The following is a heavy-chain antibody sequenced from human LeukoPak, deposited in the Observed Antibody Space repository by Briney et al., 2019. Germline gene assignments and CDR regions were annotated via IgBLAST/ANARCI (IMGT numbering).Heavy chain of an antibody. D-gene: IGHD3-3*01. J-gene: IGHJ6*03. CDR2: INPDSGYT. CDR3: ATDPRTTVFGTFRYYYMDV. Sequence: ASVKVSCKASGYTFTGYYMHWVRQAPVQGLEWMGWINPDSGYTNYAQKFQGRVTMTRDTSINTAYMELSRLTSDDTAVYYCATDPRTTVFGTFRYYYMDVWGEGTTVAVSS. V-gene: IGHV1-2*02. CDR1: GYTFTGYY.